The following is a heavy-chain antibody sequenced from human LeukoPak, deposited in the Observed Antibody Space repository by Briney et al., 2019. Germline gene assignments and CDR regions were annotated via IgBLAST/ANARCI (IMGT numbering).Heavy chain of an antibody. J-gene: IGHJ4*02. CDR3: ARLRWPRGGRSSFDY. CDR2: VNPDDSDT. Sequence: GESLKISCKGTGYSFTSHWIGWVRQMPGKGLEWMGIVNPDDSDTIYSPSFQGQVTISADESITTAYLQWSSLKASDTAMYYCARLRWPRGGRSSFDYWGQGALVTVSS. V-gene: IGHV5-51*01. CDR1: GYSFTSHW. D-gene: IGHD3-10*01.